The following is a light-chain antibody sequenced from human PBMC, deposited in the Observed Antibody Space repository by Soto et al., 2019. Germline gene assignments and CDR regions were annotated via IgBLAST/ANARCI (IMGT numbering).Light chain of an antibody. Sequence: EIVMTQSPAALSVSPGERATLSCRASQSVSSSLAWYQQKPGQAPRLLIYSASTRATGIPARFSGSGSGTEFILTISSLHSEDFAVYYCQQYNNWPRTFGQGTKV. V-gene: IGKV3-15*01. CDR3: QQYNNWPRT. J-gene: IGKJ1*01. CDR2: SAS. CDR1: QSVSSS.